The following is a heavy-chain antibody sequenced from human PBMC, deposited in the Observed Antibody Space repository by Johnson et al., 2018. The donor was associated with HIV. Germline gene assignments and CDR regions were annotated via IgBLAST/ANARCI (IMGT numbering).Heavy chain of an antibody. D-gene: IGHD5-24*01. CDR2: LFSGGSI. J-gene: IGHJ3*02. CDR3: ARACRDGYTCDAFDI. V-gene: IGHV3-66*01. CDR1: GFTVSSYY. Sequence: VQLVESGGGLVQPGGSLRLSCAASGFTVSSYYMSWVRQAPGKGQEWVSVLFSGGSIYFADSVKGRFTISRDNSKNTLYLQMNSLRAEDTAVYYCARACRDGYTCDAFDIWGQGTVVTVSS.